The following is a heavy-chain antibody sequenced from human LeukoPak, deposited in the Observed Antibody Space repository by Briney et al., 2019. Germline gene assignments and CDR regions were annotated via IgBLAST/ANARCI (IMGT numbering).Heavy chain of an antibody. CDR1: GYIFTSYY. CDR3: ARVATFGDAFDI. J-gene: IGHJ3*02. V-gene: IGHV1-46*01. Sequence: ASVKVSCKASGYIFTSYYIHWVRQAPGQGLEWMGIINPSGGSTGYAQKFRGRVTMTRDTSTSTVYMELNSLRSEDTAVYYCARVATFGDAFDIWGQGTMVTVSS. CDR2: INPSGGST. D-gene: IGHD2/OR15-2a*01.